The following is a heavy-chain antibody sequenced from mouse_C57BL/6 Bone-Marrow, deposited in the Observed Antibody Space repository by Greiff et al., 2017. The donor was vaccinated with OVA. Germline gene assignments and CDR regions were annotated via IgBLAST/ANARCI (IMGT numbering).Heavy chain of an antibody. J-gene: IGHJ1*03. D-gene: IGHD2-5*01. CDR2: IYPGSGST. Sequence: QVQLQQPGAELVKPGASVKMSCKASGYTFTSYWITWVKQRPGQGLEWIGDIYPGSGSTNYNEKFKSTATLTVDTSSSTAYMQLSSLTSEDSAVYYCARCYSNYWYFDVWGTGTTVTVSS. CDR1: GYTFTSYW. CDR3: ARCYSNYWYFDV. V-gene: IGHV1-55*01.